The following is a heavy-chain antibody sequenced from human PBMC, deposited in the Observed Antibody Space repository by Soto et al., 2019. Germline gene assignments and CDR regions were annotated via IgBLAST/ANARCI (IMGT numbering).Heavy chain of an antibody. D-gene: IGHD3-22*01. CDR1: GGSISSYY. J-gene: IGHJ4*02. Sequence: PSETLSLTCTVSGGSISSYYWSWIRQPPGKGLEWIGYIYYSGSTNYNPSLKSRVTISVDTSKNQFSLKLSSVTAADTAVYYCARVSLEMATMINGYYFDYWGQGTLVTVSS. V-gene: IGHV4-59*01. CDR3: ARVSLEMATMINGYYFDY. CDR2: IYYSGST.